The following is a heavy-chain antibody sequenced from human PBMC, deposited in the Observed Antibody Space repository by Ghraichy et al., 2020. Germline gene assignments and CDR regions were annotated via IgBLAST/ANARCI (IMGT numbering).Heavy chain of an antibody. V-gene: IGHV4-34*01. CDR3: ARGPLSAAGRRNLDY. CDR2: INHSGST. D-gene: IGHD6-13*01. CDR1: GGSFSGYY. J-gene: IGHJ4*02. Sequence: SETLSLTCAVYGGSFSGYYWSWIRQPPGKGLEWIGEINHSGSTNYNPSLKSRVTISVDTSKNQFSLKLSSVTAADTAVYYCARGPLSAAGRRNLDYWGQGTLVTVSS.